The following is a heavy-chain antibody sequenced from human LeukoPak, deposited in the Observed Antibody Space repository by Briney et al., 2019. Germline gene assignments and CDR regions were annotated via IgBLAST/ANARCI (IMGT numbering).Heavy chain of an antibody. CDR2: INHSGST. J-gene: IGHJ4*02. D-gene: IGHD3-10*01. CDR1: GGSCSGYY. V-gene: IGHV4-34*01. Sequence: PSETLSLTSAVYGGSCSGYYWSWIRQPPGKGLEWIGEINHSGSTNYNPSLESRVTISVDTSKNQFSLKVRSVTDADTAVYYWARGGLELPSGSYYDCWGQGTLVTVSS. CDR3: ARGGLELPSGSYYDC.